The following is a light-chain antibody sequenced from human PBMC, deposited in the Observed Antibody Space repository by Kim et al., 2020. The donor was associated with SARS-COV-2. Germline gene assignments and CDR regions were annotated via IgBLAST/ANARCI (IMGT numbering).Light chain of an antibody. CDR2: YDS. J-gene: IGLJ2*01. CDR1: NIGSKS. V-gene: IGLV3-21*04. Sequence: SYELTQPPSVSVAPGKTARITCGGNNIGSKSVHWYQQKPGQAPVLVIYYDSDRPSGIPERFSGSNSGNTATLTISRVEAGDEADYYCQVGDIDVVFGGGT. CDR3: QVGDIDVV.